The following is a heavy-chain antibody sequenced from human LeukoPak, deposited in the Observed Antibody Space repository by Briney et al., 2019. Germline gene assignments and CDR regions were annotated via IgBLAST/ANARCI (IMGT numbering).Heavy chain of an antibody. V-gene: IGHV3-9*01. D-gene: IGHD7-27*01. CDR3: AKGNKLGSYYFDY. CDR1: GFTFDDYA. J-gene: IGHJ4*02. CDR2: ISWNSGSI. Sequence: GRSLRLSCAASGFTFDDYAMHWVRHAPGKGLEWVSGISWNSGSIGYGDSVKGRFTISRDNDKNSLYLQMNSLRAEDTALYYCAKGNKLGSYYFDYWGQGTLVTVSS.